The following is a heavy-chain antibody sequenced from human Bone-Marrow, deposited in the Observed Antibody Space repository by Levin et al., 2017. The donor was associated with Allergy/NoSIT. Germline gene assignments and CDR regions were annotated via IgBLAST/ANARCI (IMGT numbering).Heavy chain of an antibody. D-gene: IGHD4-17*01. V-gene: IGHV4-31*03. CDR3: ARDGYGDPFDY. CDR1: GGSISSGGYY. J-gene: IGHJ4*02. Sequence: LRLSCTVSGGSISSGGYYWSWIRQHPGKGLEWIGYIYYSGSTYYNPSLKSRVTISVDTSKNQFSLKLSSVTAADTAVYYCARDGYGDPFDYWGQGTLVTVSS. CDR2: IYYSGST.